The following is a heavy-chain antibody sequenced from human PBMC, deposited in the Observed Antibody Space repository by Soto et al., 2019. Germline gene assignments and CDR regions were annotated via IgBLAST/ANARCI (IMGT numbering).Heavy chain of an antibody. Sequence: QVQLQQWGAGLLKPSETLSLTCAVYGGSFSGYYWSWIRQPPGKGLEWIGEINHSGSTNYNPSLKSRVTISVDTAKNQFSLKVTSVTAAETAVDYWARGRRDTSDFFIYDRFDPWGQGTLVTVSS. CDR1: GGSFSGYY. D-gene: IGHD2-2*01. J-gene: IGHJ5*02. CDR3: ARGRRDTSDFFIYDRFDP. CDR2: INHSGST. V-gene: IGHV4-34*01.